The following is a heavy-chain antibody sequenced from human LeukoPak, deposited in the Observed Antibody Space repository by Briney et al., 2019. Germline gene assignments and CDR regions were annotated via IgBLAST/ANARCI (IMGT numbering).Heavy chain of an antibody. CDR1: GFTFSSYA. CDR3: VRGDKRDY. D-gene: IGHD5-24*01. V-gene: IGHV3-21*01. Sequence: SGGSLRLSCAASGFTFSSYAMSWVRQAPGKGLEWVSSISRSGGSTYYAESVRGRLTISRDNAESSVYLHVNSLRVEDTAIYYCVRGDKRDYWGQGTLVTVAS. J-gene: IGHJ4*01. CDR2: ISRSGGST.